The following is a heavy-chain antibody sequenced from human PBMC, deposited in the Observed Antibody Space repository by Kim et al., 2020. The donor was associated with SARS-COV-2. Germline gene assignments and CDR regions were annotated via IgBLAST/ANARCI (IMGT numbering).Heavy chain of an antibody. D-gene: IGHD2-15*01. J-gene: IGHJ4*02. CDR3: AKGGSCSGGSCYPQDY. V-gene: IGHV3-23*01. Sequence: SVKGRFTSSRDNSKNTLYLQMNSLRAEDTAVYYCAKGGSCSGGSCYPQDYWGQGTLVTVSS.